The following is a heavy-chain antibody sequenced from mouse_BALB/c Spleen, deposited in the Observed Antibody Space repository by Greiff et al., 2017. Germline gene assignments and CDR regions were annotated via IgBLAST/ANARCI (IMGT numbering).Heavy chain of an antibody. J-gene: IGHJ4*01. D-gene: IGHD1-3*01. Sequence: QVQLQQPGAELVKPGASVKLSCKASGYTFTSYWMHWVKQRPGQGLEWIGEINPSNGRTNYNEKFKSKATLTVDKSSSTAYMQLSSLTSEDSAVYYCARRVAKGAMDYWGQGTSVTVSS. CDR3: ARRVAKGAMDY. CDR1: GYTFTSYW. V-gene: IGHV1S81*02. CDR2: INPSNGRT.